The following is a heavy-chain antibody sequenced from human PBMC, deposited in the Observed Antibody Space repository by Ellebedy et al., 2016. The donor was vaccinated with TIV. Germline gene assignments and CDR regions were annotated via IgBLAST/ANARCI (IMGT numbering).Heavy chain of an antibody. Sequence: GESLKISCAASGFTFSRFTMNWVRQAPGKGLEWVSTISGSGRGSTFYADVVKGRFTISRDNSKNTLYLQLTSVRLEDTAVYYCARERNSYAALNLWGQGTTVIVSS. D-gene: IGHD3-16*01. CDR3: ARERNSYAALNL. CDR1: GFTFSRFT. CDR2: ISGSGRGST. J-gene: IGHJ3*01. V-gene: IGHV3-23*01.